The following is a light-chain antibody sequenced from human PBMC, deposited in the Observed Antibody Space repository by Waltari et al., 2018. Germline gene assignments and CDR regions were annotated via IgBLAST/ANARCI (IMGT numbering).Light chain of an antibody. CDR2: KDT. CDR1: ELPKQY. CDR3: LSADSSGTSKV. V-gene: IGLV3-25*03. J-gene: IGLJ3*02. Sequence: SYELTQPPSVSVSPGQTARITCSGDELPKQYAFWYQQKPGQAPVLIIDKDTQRPSGIPERFSGSSSGTTVTMTISGVQAEDEADYYCLSADSSGTSKVFGGGTKLTVL.